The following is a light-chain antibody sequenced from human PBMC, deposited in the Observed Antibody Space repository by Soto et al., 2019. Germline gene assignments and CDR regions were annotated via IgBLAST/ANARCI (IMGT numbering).Light chain of an antibody. V-gene: IGKV1-39*01. CDR3: QQSYSTMYT. Sequence: DIQMTQSPSSLSASVGDRVTITCRASQSISIYLNWYPQKPGKAPKLLIYAASSLQSGVPSRFSVRGSGTDFTLTSRSLQPEAFATYYCQQSYSTMYTFGQGTKREIK. CDR2: AAS. J-gene: IGKJ2*01. CDR1: QSISIY.